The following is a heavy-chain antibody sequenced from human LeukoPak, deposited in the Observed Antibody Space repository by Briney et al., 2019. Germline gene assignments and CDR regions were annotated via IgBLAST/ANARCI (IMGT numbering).Heavy chain of an antibody. Sequence: SGTLSLTCPVTGGSLSTYYWNWIRQPPGKGLEWIGVIYYIGSTSYNLSLKSRVTIALDTSTNQLSLKLSSVTAADTAVYYCARVPYYHDSSGNYYAYFDYWGQGTLVTVSS. CDR3: ARVPYYHDSSGNYYAYFDY. J-gene: IGHJ4*02. CDR1: GGSLSTYY. D-gene: IGHD3-22*01. CDR2: IYYIGST. V-gene: IGHV4-59*01.